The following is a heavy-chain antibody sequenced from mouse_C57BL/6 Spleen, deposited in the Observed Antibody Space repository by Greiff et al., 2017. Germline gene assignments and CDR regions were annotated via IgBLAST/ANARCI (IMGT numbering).Heavy chain of an antibody. CDR1: GYTFTSYW. CDR2: INPSNGGT. J-gene: IGHJ3*01. CDR3: AREGYYGSSYAWFAY. V-gene: IGHV1-53*01. Sequence: QVQLQQPGTELVKPGASVKLSCKASGYTFTSYWMHWVKQRPGQGLEWIGNINPSNGGTNYNEKFKSKATLTVDKSSSTAYMQLSSLTSEDSAVYDCAREGYYGSSYAWFAYWGQGTLVTVSA. D-gene: IGHD1-1*01.